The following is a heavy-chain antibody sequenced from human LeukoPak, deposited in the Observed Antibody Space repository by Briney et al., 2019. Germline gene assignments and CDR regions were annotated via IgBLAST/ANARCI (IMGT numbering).Heavy chain of an antibody. J-gene: IGHJ4*02. CDR2: IYYSGST. Sequence: PSETLSLTCTVSGGSISSGGYYWSWIRQHPGKGLEWIGYIYYSGSTYYNPSLKSRVTISVDTSKNQFSLKLSSVTAADTAAYYCARDGAYYGSSGYYLDYWGRGTLVTVSS. D-gene: IGHD3-22*01. CDR3: ARDGAYYGSSGYYLDY. CDR1: GGSISSGGYY. V-gene: IGHV4-31*03.